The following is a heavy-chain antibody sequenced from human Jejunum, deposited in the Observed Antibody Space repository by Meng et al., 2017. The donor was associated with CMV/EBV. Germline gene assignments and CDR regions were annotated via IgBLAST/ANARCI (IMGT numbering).Heavy chain of an antibody. J-gene: IGHJ4*02. CDR1: FSSYW. CDR2: IKPDGSEK. V-gene: IGHV3-7*01. CDR3: ARAEYDFWSGYKYYLDY. Sequence: FSSYWMNLVRQAPGKGLEWVANIKPDGSEKYYVDSVKGRFTISRDNAKTSLYLQMNNLRAEDTAVYYCARAEYDFWSGYKYYLDYWGQGALVTVSS. D-gene: IGHD3-3*01.